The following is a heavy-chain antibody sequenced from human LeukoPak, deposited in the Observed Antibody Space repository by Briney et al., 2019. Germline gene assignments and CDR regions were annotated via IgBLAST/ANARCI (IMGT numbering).Heavy chain of an antibody. J-gene: IGHJ4*02. CDR3: ARMSGSHIDS. V-gene: IGHV3-33*01. D-gene: IGHD1-26*01. CDR2: IWYDGSKK. CDR1: GFTFSSNG. Sequence: QPGRSLRLSCAASGFTFSSNGMHWVRQAPGKGLEWVAVIWYDGSKKYYEDSVKGRFTISRDNFKNTLDLQMDSLRAEDTAVYYCARMSGSHIDSWGQGALVTVSS.